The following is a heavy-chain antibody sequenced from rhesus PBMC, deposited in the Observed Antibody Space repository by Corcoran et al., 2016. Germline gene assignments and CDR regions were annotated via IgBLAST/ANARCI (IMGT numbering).Heavy chain of an antibody. CDR2: ISGKSGST. Sequence: QVQLQESGPGLVKPSETLSLTCAVSGGSFSGYYWGWIRQPPGKGLEWIGYISGKSGSTDNNPSLKSRVTISTDTSKNQFSLKLSSVTAVDTAVYYCARVECSGTYCYKDSWGQGVLVTVSS. J-gene: IGHJ4*01. CDR3: ARVECSGTYCYKDS. CDR1: GGSFSGYY. V-gene: IGHV4-165*01. D-gene: IGHD2-27*01.